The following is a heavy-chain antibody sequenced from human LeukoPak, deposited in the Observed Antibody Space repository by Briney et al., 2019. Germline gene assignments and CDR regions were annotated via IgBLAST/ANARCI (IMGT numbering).Heavy chain of an antibody. V-gene: IGHV3-48*04. Sequence: GGSLRLSCAASGFTFSSYSMNWVRQAPGKGLEWVSYISSSSSTIYYADSVKGRFTISRDNAKNSLYLQMNSLRAEDTAVYYCARDVRGFNNYWGQGTLVTVSS. CDR1: GFTFSSYS. J-gene: IGHJ4*02. D-gene: IGHD3-10*02. CDR2: ISSSSSTI. CDR3: ARDVRGFNNY.